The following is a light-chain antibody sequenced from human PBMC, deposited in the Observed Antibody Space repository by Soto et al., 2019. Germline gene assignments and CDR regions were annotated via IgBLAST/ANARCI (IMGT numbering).Light chain of an antibody. CDR1: QNISSW. CDR3: QHYKAFSPWT. Sequence: DIQMTQSPSALSASVGDRVTITCRASQNISSWLAWYQQKPGKAPKSLIYDASSLESGVPSRLSGSGSGTEFILTISNLQPDDSATYYCQHYKAFSPWTFGQGTKVEIK. J-gene: IGKJ1*01. V-gene: IGKV1-5*01. CDR2: DAS.